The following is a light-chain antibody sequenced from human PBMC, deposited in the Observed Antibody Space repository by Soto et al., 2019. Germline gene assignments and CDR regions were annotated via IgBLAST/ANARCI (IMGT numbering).Light chain of an antibody. Sequence: DIQMTQSPSSLSASVGDRVTITYRASQSISTYLNWYQQKPGKDPKVLIYATSSLHSGVPSRFSGSGSETEFNLTISSLQPEDFATYLCQQTYSTTLTFGGGTKVDIK. V-gene: IGKV1-39*01. CDR2: ATS. J-gene: IGKJ4*01. CDR1: QSISTY. CDR3: QQTYSTTLT.